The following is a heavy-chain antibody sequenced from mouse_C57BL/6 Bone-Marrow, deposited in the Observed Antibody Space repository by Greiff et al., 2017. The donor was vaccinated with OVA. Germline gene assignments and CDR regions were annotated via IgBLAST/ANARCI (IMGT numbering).Heavy chain of an antibody. Sequence: EVQLVESGGGLVKPGGSLKLSCAASGFTFSSYAMSWVRQTPEKRLEWVATISDGGSYTYYPDNVKGRFTISRDNAKNNLYLQMSHLKSEDTAMYYCARESNYVRYAMDYWGQGTSVTVSS. CDR3: ARESNYVRYAMDY. V-gene: IGHV5-4*01. CDR2: ISDGGSYT. J-gene: IGHJ4*01. CDR1: GFTFSSYA. D-gene: IGHD2-5*01.